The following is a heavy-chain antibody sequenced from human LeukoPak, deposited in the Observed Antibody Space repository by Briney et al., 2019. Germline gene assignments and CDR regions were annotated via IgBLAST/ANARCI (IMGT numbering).Heavy chain of an antibody. V-gene: IGHV4-39*07. CDR2: IYYSGST. CDR3: ARDIAGSLDY. D-gene: IGHD3-16*02. CDR1: GGSISSSSYY. Sequence: SETLSLTCTVSGGSISSSSYYWGWIRQPPGKGLEWIGSIYYSGSTYYNPSLKSRVTISVDTSKNQFSLKLSSVTAADTAVYYCARDIAGSLDYWGQGTLVTVSS. J-gene: IGHJ4*02.